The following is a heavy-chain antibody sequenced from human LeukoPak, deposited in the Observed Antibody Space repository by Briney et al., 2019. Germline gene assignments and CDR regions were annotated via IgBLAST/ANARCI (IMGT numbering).Heavy chain of an antibody. Sequence: GGSLRLSCAASAFIISDNFMNWVRQAPGKGLEWVSVIYRDGSTYYADSVKGRFTISRDNSKNTLYLQMNSLRAEDTAVYYCARDSSGTQVFDLWGPGTLVTVSS. CDR2: IYRDGST. CDR1: AFIISDNF. V-gene: IGHV3-53*01. CDR3: ARDSSGTQVFDL. D-gene: IGHD6-19*01. J-gene: IGHJ4*02.